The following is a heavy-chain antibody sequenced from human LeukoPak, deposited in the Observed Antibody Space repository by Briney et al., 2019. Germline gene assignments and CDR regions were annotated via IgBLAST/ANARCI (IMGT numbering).Heavy chain of an antibody. CDR2: INYSGST. J-gene: IGHJ4*02. CDR1: GGSFSGYY. CDR3: ARGHSIVATIGEPEFDY. D-gene: IGHD5-12*01. V-gene: IGHV4-34*01. Sequence: PSETLSLTCAVYGGSFSGYYWSWIRQPPGKGLEWIGEINYSGSTNYNPSLKSRVTISVDTSKNQFSLKLSSVTAADTAVYYCARGHSIVATIGEPEFDYWGQGTLVTVSS.